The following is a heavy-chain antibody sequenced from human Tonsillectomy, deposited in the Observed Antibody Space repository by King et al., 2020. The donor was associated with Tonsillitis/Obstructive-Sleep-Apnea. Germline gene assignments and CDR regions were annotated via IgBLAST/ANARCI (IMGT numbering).Heavy chain of an antibody. D-gene: IGHD2-2*02. CDR1: GFTFSDYY. CDR2: ISSSSSYT. J-gene: IGHJ6*03. CDR3: ARSQDIVVVPAAILPTDYYMDV. Sequence: VQLVESGGGLVKPGGSLRLSCAASGFTFSDYYMTWIRQAPGKGLEWLSYISSSSSYTSYADSVKGRFTISRDNAKNSPYLQMNSLRAEDTAVYYCARSQDIVVVPAAILPTDYYMDVWGKGTTVTVSS. V-gene: IGHV3-11*05.